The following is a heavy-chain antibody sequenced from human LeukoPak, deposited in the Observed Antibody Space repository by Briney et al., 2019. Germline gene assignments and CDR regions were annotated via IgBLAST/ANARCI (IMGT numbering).Heavy chain of an antibody. J-gene: IGHJ5*02. D-gene: IGHD3-3*01. CDR3: ARDIPPDFWSGYYSAGWFDP. Sequence: ASVKVSCKASGYTFTSYAMNWVRQAPGQGLEWMGWINTNTGNPTYAQGFTGRFVFSLDTSVSTAYLQISSLKAEDTAVYYCARDIPPDFWSGYYSAGWFDPWGQGTLVTVSS. V-gene: IGHV7-4-1*02. CDR2: INTNTGNP. CDR1: GYTFTSYA.